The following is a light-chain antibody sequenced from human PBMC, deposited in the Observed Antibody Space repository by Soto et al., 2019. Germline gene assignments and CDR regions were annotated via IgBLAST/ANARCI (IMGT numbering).Light chain of an antibody. CDR1: QSVGSY. V-gene: IGKV3-11*01. J-gene: IGKJ5*01. CDR3: QHRMNWPLT. CDR2: DAS. Sequence: EIVLIQSRATLSLSPWQRPTLSCKASQSVGSYLLWYQQKHGQAPSLLIYDASNRATGIPARFSGSGYETDFNLTISSLETEDFAVYYCQHRMNWPLTFGQGTRLEIK.